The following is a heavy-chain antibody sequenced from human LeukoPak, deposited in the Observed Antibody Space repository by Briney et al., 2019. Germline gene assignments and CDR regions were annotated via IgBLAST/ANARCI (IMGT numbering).Heavy chain of an antibody. Sequence: SETLSLTCTVSGGSISSYYWSWIRQPAGKGLERIGRIYTSGSTNYSPSLKSRVTMSVDTSKNQFSLKLSSVTAADTAVYYCASSQWLASYYYYGMDVWGQGTTVTVSS. J-gene: IGHJ6*02. CDR3: ASSQWLASYYYYGMDV. CDR2: IYTSGST. CDR1: GGSISSYY. V-gene: IGHV4-4*07. D-gene: IGHD5-12*01.